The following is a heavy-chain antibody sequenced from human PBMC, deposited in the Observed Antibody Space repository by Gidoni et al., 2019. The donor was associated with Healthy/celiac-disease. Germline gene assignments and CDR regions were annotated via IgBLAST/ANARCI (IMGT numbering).Heavy chain of an antibody. Sequence: QLQLQESGPGLVKPSETLSLTCTVSGGSISSSSYYWGWIRQPPGNGLEWIGSIDYSGSTYYNPSRKSRVTISVDTSKNQFSLKLSSVTAADTAVYYCATIAAAGTSTDDYWGQGTLVTVSS. D-gene: IGHD6-13*01. CDR3: ATIAAAGTSTDDY. V-gene: IGHV4-39*01. CDR1: GGSISSSSYY. CDR2: IDYSGST. J-gene: IGHJ4*02.